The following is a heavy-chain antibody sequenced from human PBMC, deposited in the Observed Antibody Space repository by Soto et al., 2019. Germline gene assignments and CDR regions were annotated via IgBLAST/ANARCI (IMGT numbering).Heavy chain of an antibody. CDR2: IYWDDDK. CDR3: AHRGMATAGNNNWFDP. Sequence: QITLKESGPTLVKPTQTLTLTCTFSGFSLSTSRVGVGWIRQPPGKALEWLALIYWDDDKRYSPSLKSRLTITKDNSKNQVVLTMTSMDPVDTATYYCAHRGMATAGNNNWFDPWGQGTLVTVSS. D-gene: IGHD6-13*01. V-gene: IGHV2-5*02. J-gene: IGHJ5*02. CDR1: GFSLSTSRVG.